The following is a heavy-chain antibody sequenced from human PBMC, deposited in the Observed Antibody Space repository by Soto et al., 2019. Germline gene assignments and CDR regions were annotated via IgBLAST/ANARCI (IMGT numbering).Heavy chain of an antibody. V-gene: IGHV3-30-3*01. CDR1: GFTFSSYA. Sequence: QVQLVESGGGVVQPGRSLRLSCAASGFTFSSYAMHWVRQAPGKGLEWVAVISYDGSNKYYADSVKGRFTISRDNSKNTLYLQMNSLRAEDTAVYYGASAGSYFHDYYGMDVWGQGTTVTVSS. J-gene: IGHJ6*02. D-gene: IGHD1-26*01. CDR2: ISYDGSNK. CDR3: ASAGSYFHDYYGMDV.